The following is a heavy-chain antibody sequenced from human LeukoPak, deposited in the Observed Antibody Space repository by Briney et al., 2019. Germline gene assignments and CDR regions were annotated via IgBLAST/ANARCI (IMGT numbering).Heavy chain of an antibody. CDR1: GGSISTSSYY. Sequence: SETLSLTCTVSGGSISTSSYYWGWVRQPPGKGLEWIGYIYYSGSTNYNPSLKSRVTISVDTSKNQFSLKLSFVTAADTAVYYCARDERYSSGWYSWFDPWGQGTLVTVSS. CDR2: IYYSGST. J-gene: IGHJ5*02. CDR3: ARDERYSSGWYSWFDP. D-gene: IGHD6-19*01. V-gene: IGHV4-61*05.